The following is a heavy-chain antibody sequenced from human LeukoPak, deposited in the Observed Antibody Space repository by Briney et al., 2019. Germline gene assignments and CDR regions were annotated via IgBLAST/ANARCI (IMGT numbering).Heavy chain of an antibody. CDR2: CKYRGWT. J-gene: IGHJ3*02. CDR3: ARDCPSTTATDERDAFDI. V-gene: IGHV4-31*02. CDR1: GGSISSGGYD. D-gene: IGHD4-17*01. Sequence: SRTRSLGGTLSGGSISSGGYDRSGSGLHRGKGLEGGGECKYRGWTYYNPSLKSRVTISVDTSKNQFSLKLSSVTAQDTAVYYCARDCPSTTATDERDAFDIWGQGTMVSVAS.